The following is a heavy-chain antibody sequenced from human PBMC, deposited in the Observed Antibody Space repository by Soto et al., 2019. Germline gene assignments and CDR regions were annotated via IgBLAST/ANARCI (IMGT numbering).Heavy chain of an antibody. Sequence: QVQLVQSGAEVKKPGASVKVSCKASGYTFTNYGLNWVRQAPGQGLEWMGWISTYNGHTNYAHNLPGRVTMTTDTSTHTAYRELRSRRSDDTAVYYCARGGGLVGTSSDYWGQGTLVTVSS. J-gene: IGHJ4*02. CDR2: ISTYNGHT. CDR1: GYTFTNYG. CDR3: ARGGGLVGTSSDY. V-gene: IGHV1-18*01. D-gene: IGHD1-26*01.